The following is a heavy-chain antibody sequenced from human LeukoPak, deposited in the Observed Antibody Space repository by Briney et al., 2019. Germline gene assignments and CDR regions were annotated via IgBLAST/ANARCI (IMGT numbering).Heavy chain of an antibody. CDR3: VKATVTSSYFDYFDS. V-gene: IGHV3-64D*09. CDR2: ISNNGDHT. D-gene: IGHD4-17*01. Sequence: GGSLRLSCSASGFSFSICSMHWVRQAPGKGLEYVSAISNNGDHTNYADSAKGRSTISRDNSKNTLYLQMSSLRAEDTAVYYCVKATVTSSYFDYFDSWGQGTRVTVSS. CDR1: GFSFSICS. J-gene: IGHJ4*02.